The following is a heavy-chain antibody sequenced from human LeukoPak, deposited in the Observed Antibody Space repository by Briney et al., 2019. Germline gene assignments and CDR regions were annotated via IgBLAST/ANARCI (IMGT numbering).Heavy chain of an antibody. CDR1: GYTFTSYY. Sequence: ASVKVSCKASGYTFTSYYMHWVRQAPGQGLEWMGMINPSGGSTSYAQKFQGRVTMTRDTSTSTVYMELSSLRSEDTAVYYCARVEGCSGGSCYSFDYWGQGTLVTVSS. V-gene: IGHV1-46*01. D-gene: IGHD2-15*01. CDR3: ARVEGCSGGSCYSFDY. J-gene: IGHJ4*02. CDR2: INPSGGST.